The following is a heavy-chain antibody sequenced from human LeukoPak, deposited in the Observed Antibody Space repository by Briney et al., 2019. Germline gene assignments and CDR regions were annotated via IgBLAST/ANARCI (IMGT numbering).Heavy chain of an antibody. CDR2: INPSGGST. Sequence: ASVKVSCKASGGTFSSYAISWVRQAPGQGLEWMGIINPSGGSTSYAQKFQGRVTMTRDTSTSTVYMELSSLRSEDTAVYYCARFLEGGDIWGQGTMVTVSS. CDR1: GGTFSSYA. D-gene: IGHD3-3*01. CDR3: ARFLEGGDI. V-gene: IGHV1-46*01. J-gene: IGHJ3*02.